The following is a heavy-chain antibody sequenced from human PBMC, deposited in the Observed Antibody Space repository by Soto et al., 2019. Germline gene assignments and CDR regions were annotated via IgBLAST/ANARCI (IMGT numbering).Heavy chain of an antibody. CDR2: ISSGSHFM. J-gene: IGHJ4*02. V-gene: IGHV3-21*01. Sequence: EVQLVDSGGGLVKPGGSLRLSCAASGFTFSNYAMNWIRQAPGKGLEWVSSISSGSHFMHYADSVKGRFTISRDNAKNSLYMQMNGLRAKDTAVYYCTRDPSSGWYGGIDYWGQGTLVTVSS. CDR1: GFTFSNYA. D-gene: IGHD6-19*01. CDR3: TRDPSSGWYGGIDY.